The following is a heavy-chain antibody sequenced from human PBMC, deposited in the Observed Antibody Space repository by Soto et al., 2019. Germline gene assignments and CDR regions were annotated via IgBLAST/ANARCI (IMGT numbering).Heavy chain of an antibody. Sequence: VKLVQSGAEVKKPGASVKVSCKASGYTFTSYGISWVRQALGQGLEWVGWISAYNGNTNYAQKFQGRVTMTTDSSPSTAYMELRSLRSDDTAVYYCARQLLDYYGMDVWGQRTTVNVSS. V-gene: IGHV1-18*01. D-gene: IGHD1-26*01. CDR2: ISAYNGNT. CDR1: GYTFTSYG. CDR3: ARQLLDYYGMDV. J-gene: IGHJ6*02.